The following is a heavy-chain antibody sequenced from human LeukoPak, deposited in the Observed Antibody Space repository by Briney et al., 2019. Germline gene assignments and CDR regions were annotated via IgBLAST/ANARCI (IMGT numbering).Heavy chain of an antibody. J-gene: IGHJ6*02. CDR1: GFTFSSYT. V-gene: IGHV3-21*01. CDR3: ARELAEHGMDV. D-gene: IGHD3-3*02. Sequence: GGSLRISWAASGFTFSSYTMNWVRQAPAKGLEWVSSISSSSSYIYYADSVKGRFTISRDNAKNSLYLQMNSLRAEDTAVYYCARELAEHGMDVWGQGTTVTVSS. CDR2: ISSSSSYI.